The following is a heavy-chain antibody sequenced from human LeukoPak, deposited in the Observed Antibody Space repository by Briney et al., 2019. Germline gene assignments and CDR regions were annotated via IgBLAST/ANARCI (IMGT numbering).Heavy chain of an antibody. CDR3: ARLTRPYYGSGSYYTRYYYYYMDV. CDR1: GGSFSGYY. Sequence: PSETLSLTCAVYGGSFSGYYWSWIRQPPGEGLEWIGEINHSGSTNYNPSLKSRVTISVETSKNQFSLKLSSVTAADTAVYYCARLTRPYYGSGSYYTRYYYYYMDVWGKGTTVTISS. CDR2: INHSGST. D-gene: IGHD3-10*01. V-gene: IGHV4-34*01. J-gene: IGHJ6*03.